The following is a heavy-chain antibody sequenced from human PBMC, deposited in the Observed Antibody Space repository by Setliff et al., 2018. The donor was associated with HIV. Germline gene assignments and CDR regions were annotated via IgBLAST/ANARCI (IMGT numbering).Heavy chain of an antibody. CDR2: VYHSGTT. Sequence: SETLSLTCAVSGYSISTAYYWGWIRQPPGKGLEWIGSVYHSGTTYYNPSLKSRVTISVDMSNNQFSLKVTSVTAADTAVYYCARDGYNYEKGTSYMDVWGKGTTVTVSS. D-gene: IGHD5-12*01. J-gene: IGHJ6*03. V-gene: IGHV4-38-2*02. CDR1: GYSISTAYY. CDR3: ARDGYNYEKGTSYMDV.